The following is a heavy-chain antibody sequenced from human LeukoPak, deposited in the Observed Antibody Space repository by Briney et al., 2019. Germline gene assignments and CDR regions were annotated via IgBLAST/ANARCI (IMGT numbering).Heavy chain of an antibody. CDR2: IYHSGST. Sequence: SETLSLTCAVSGYSISSGYYWGWIRQPPGKGLEWIESIYHSGSTYYNPSLKSRVTISVDTSKNQFSLKLSSVTAADTAVDYCARLGYCSSTSCYTTAFDIWGQGTMVTVSS. CDR3: ARLGYCSSTSCYTTAFDI. CDR1: GYSISSGYY. D-gene: IGHD2-2*02. V-gene: IGHV4-38-2*01. J-gene: IGHJ3*02.